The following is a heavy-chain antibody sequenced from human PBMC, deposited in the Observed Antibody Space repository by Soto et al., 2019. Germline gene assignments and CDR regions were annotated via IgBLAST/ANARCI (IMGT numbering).Heavy chain of an antibody. Sequence: QVQLQESGPGLVKPSQTLSLTCTVSGGSISSGDYYGIWIRKPPGKGLEWIGYIYYSGSTYYNPSLKSRVTISVDTSKNQFSLKLSSVTAADTAVYYCARASYYYGSGHMGYWGQGTLVTVSS. V-gene: IGHV4-30-4*01. CDR2: IYYSGST. D-gene: IGHD3-10*01. CDR3: ARASYYYGSGHMGY. J-gene: IGHJ4*02. CDR1: GGSISSGDYY.